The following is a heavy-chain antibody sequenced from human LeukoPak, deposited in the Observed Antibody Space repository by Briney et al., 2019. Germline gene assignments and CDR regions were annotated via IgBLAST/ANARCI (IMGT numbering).Heavy chain of an antibody. J-gene: IGHJ6*02. Sequence: GGSLRLSCAASGFTFSTYWMSWVRQAPGKGLEWVANIKQDGSEKVYVDSVKGRFTISRDNAQNSLFLQMNALRAEDTAVYYCARDPYSGTWSYGMDVWGQGTTVTVSS. CDR2: IKQDGSEK. V-gene: IGHV3-7*05. CDR3: ARDPYSGTWSYGMDV. CDR1: GFTFSTYW. D-gene: IGHD5-12*01.